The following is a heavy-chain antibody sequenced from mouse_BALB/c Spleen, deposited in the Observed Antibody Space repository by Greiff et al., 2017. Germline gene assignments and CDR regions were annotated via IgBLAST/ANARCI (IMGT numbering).Heavy chain of an antibody. CDR2: ISSGSSTI. CDR3: ARSILVDY. Sequence: EVQLVESGGGLVQPGGSRKLSCAASGFTFSSFGMHWVRQAPEKGLEWVAYISSGSSTIYYADTVKGRFTISRDNPKNTLFLQMTSLRSEDTAMYYCARSILVDYWGQGTTLTVPS. J-gene: IGHJ2*01. V-gene: IGHV5-17*02. CDR1: GFTFSSFG.